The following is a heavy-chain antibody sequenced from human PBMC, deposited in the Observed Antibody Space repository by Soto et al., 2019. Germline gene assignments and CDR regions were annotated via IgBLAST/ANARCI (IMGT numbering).Heavy chain of an antibody. CDR2: TYYRSKWYN. CDR1: GDSVSSNSAA. CDR3: ARQFSVYGDYGRYFDF. D-gene: IGHD4-17*01. Sequence: SQTLSLTCAISGDSVSSNSAAWNWIRQSPSRGLEWLGRTYYRSKWYNDYAVSVKSRITINPDTSKNQFSLQLNSVTPEDTAVYYCARQFSVYGDYGRYFDFWGQGTLVTVSS. J-gene: IGHJ4*02. V-gene: IGHV6-1*01.